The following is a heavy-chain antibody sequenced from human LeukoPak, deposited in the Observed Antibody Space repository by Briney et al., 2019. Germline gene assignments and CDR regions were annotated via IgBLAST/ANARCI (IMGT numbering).Heavy chain of an antibody. CDR2: IIPILGIA. Sequence: GASVKVSCKASGGTFSSYAISWVRQAPGQGLEWMGRIIPILGIANYAQKFQGRVTITADKSTSTAYMELSSLRSEDTAVYYCARDRGYSPDDAFDIWGQGTMVTVSS. CDR1: GGTFSSYA. D-gene: IGHD3-22*01. J-gene: IGHJ3*02. V-gene: IGHV1-69*04. CDR3: ARDRGYSPDDAFDI.